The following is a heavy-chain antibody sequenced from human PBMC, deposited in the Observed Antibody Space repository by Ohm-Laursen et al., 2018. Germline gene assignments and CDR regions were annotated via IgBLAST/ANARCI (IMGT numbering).Heavy chain of an antibody. V-gene: IGHV1-2*02. D-gene: IGHD3-22*01. CDR1: GYTFTGYY. Sequence: ASVKVSCKASGYTFTGYYMHWVRQAPGQGLEWMGWINPNSGGTNYAQKFQGRVTMTRDTSISTAYMELSRLRSDDTAVYYCARYYYDSSGSASFDYWGQGTLVTVSS. J-gene: IGHJ4*02. CDR3: ARYYYDSSGSASFDY. CDR2: INPNSGGT.